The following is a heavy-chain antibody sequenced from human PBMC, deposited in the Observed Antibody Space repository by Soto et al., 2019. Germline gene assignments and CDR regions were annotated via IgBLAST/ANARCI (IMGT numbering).Heavy chain of an antibody. D-gene: IGHD6-19*01. Sequence: QLKESGPGQVSPSETLSLTCSVSGASIDDRGHHWSWLRRSPGRGLEWLGSVYHDGTNYYNPSLKSRVSVSVVTSKNQFSLKLASVTAADTAVYYCVRDKGISVVGFFRKDPYFGLDVWGPGTTVTVSS. CDR3: VRDKGISVVGFFRKDPYFGLDV. J-gene: IGHJ6*02. CDR2: VYHDGTN. V-gene: IGHV4-39*02. CDR1: GASIDDRGHH.